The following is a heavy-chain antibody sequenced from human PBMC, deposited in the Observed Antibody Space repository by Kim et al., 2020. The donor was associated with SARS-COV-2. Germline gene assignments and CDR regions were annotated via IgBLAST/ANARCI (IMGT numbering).Heavy chain of an antibody. CDR3: ARDATDYGDYWSGYYYGMDV. Sequence: GFTVSSNYMGWVRQAPGKGLEWVSVIYSGGSTYYADSVKGRFTISRDNSKNTLYLQMNSLRAEDTAVYYCARDATDYGDYWSGYYYGMDV. V-gene: IGHV3-66*01. D-gene: IGHD4-17*01. CDR1: GFTVSSNY. J-gene: IGHJ6*01. CDR2: IYSGGST.